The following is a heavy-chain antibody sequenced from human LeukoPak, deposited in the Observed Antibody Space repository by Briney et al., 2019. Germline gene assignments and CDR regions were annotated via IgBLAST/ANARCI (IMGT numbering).Heavy chain of an antibody. CDR2: INHSGST. J-gene: IGHJ5*02. Sequence: SETLSLTCAVYGGSFSGYYWSWIRQPPGKGLEWIGEINHSGSTNYNPSLKSRVTISVDTSKNQFSLKLRSVTAADTAVYYCAGGAPMVRGANWFDPWGQGTLVTVSS. CDR3: AGGAPMVRGANWFDP. D-gene: IGHD3-10*01. CDR1: GGSFSGYY. V-gene: IGHV4-34*01.